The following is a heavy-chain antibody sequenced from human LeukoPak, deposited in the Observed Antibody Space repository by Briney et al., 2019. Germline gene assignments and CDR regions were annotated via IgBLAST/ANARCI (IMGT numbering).Heavy chain of an antibody. CDR1: GFTFSLYN. J-gene: IGHJ4*02. V-gene: IGHV3-48*03. D-gene: IGHD3-10*01. Sequence: GGSLRLSCAASGFTFSLYNMNWVRQAPGKGLEWVSQISASETSIKYADSVRGRFTISRDNVKNSVYLQMNSLRAEDTAIYYCAREGYYGSGSPPSLYFDYWGQGTLVTVSS. CDR2: ISASETSI. CDR3: AREGYYGSGSPPSLYFDY.